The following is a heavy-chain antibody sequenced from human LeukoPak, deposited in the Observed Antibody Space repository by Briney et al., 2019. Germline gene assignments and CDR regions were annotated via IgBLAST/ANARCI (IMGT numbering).Heavy chain of an antibody. Sequence: PGGSLRLSCAVSGFTFSSFWMTWVRQAPGKGLEWVANIKQDGREKYYVDSVKGRFTISRDNAKSSLYLEMNSLRVEDTAVYHCARWAGAIDDWGQGILDIVSS. D-gene: IGHD3-10*01. CDR1: GFTFSSFW. CDR2: IKQDGREK. CDR3: ARWAGAIDD. V-gene: IGHV3-7*03. J-gene: IGHJ4*02.